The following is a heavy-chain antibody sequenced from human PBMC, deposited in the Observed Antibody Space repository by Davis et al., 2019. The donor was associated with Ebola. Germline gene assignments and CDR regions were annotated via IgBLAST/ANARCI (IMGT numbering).Heavy chain of an antibody. V-gene: IGHV3-7*01. CDR1: GFTFSSYW. CDR2: IKQDGSEK. CDR3: ARGEYDYIWGSYHYRGFDY. Sequence: GGSLRLSCAASGFTFSSYWMSWVRQAPGKGLAWVANIKQDGSEKYYVDSVKGRFTISRDNAKNSLYLQMNSLRAEDTAVYYCARGEYDYIWGSYHYRGFDYWGQGTLVTVSS. D-gene: IGHD3-16*02. J-gene: IGHJ4*02.